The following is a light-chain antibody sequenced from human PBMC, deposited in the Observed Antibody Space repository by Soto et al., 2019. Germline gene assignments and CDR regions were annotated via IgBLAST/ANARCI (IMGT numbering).Light chain of an antibody. J-gene: IGKJ4*01. V-gene: IGKV2-28*01. CDR3: VHALRIPRT. Sequence: DIVMSQSPVTLPVTPGEPASISCRSSQSLLNYKGYVYLDWYVQKPGQSPQLMIYLGSNRASGVPDWFSGSVSGTDFTLEISRVAAEDVGIYYCVHALRIPRTFGRGTRVDIK. CDR2: LGS. CDR1: QSLLNYKGYVY.